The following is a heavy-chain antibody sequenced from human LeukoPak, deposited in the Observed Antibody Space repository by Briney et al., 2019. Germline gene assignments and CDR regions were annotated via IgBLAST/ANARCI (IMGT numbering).Heavy chain of an antibody. CDR1: GGSFSGYY. D-gene: IGHD2-2*01. CDR3: ARGSGYCSSTGCYWYGRFDP. CDR2: INHSGST. Sequence: SETLSLTCAVYGGSFSGYYWSWIRQPPGKGLEWIGEINHSGSTNYNPSLKSRVTISVDTSKNQFSLKLSSVTAADTPVYYCARGSGYCSSTGCYWYGRFDPWGQGTLVTVSS. J-gene: IGHJ5*02. V-gene: IGHV4-34*01.